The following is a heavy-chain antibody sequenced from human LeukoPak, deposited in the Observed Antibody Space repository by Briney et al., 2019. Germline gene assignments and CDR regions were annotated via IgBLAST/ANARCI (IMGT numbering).Heavy chain of an antibody. J-gene: IGHJ6*03. CDR2: IYSGGST. CDR3: ARGVAAAGSPQLYYYYMDV. Sequence: PGGSLRLSCAASGFTVSSNYMSWVRQAPGKGLEWVSVIYSGGSTYYADSVKGRFTISRDNSKNTLYLQMNSLRAEDTAVYYCARGVAAAGSPQLYYYYMDVWGKGTTVTVSS. CDR1: GFTVSSNY. D-gene: IGHD6-13*01. V-gene: IGHV3-66*01.